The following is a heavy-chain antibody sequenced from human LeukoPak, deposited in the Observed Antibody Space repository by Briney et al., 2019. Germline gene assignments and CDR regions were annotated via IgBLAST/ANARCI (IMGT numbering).Heavy chain of an antibody. J-gene: IGHJ3*02. Sequence: PSETLSLTCAVYGGSFSGYYWSWIRQPPGKGLEWIGYIYYSGSTNYNPSLKSRVTISVGTSKNQFSLKLSSVTAADTAVYYCARTSMIVVVRGAFDIWGQGTMVTVSS. V-gene: IGHV4-59*01. CDR2: IYYSGST. D-gene: IGHD3-22*01. CDR3: ARTSMIVVVRGAFDI. CDR1: GGSFSGYY.